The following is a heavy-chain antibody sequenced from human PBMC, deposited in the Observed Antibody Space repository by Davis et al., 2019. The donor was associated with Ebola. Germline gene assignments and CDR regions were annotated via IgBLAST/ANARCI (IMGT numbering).Heavy chain of an antibody. CDR2: ISGSGGST. V-gene: IGHV3-23*01. Sequence: PGGSLRLSCAASGFTFSSYAMSWVRQAPGKGLEWVSAISGSGGSTYYADSVKGRFTISRDNSKNTLYLQMNSLRAEDTAIYYCAKDKNYDFWNGYPHDAFNIWGQGTMVTVSS. D-gene: IGHD3-3*01. CDR3: AKDKNYDFWNGYPHDAFNI. J-gene: IGHJ3*02. CDR1: GFTFSSYA.